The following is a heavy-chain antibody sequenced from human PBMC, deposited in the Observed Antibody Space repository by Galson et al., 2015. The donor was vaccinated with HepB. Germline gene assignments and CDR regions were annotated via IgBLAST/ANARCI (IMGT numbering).Heavy chain of an antibody. CDR3: AKDFHDRLWGYFDY. CDR2: ISYDGSNK. CDR1: GFTFSSYG. Sequence: SLRLSCAASGFTFSSYGMHWVRQAPGKGLEWVAVISYDGSNKYYADSVKGRFTISKDNSKNTLYLQMNSLRAEDTAVYYCAKDFHDRLWGYFDYWGQGTLVTVSS. D-gene: IGHD3-22*01. J-gene: IGHJ4*02. V-gene: IGHV3-30*18.